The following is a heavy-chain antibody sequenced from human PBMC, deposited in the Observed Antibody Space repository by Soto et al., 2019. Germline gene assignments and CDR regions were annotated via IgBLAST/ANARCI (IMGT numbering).Heavy chain of an antibody. CDR2: IIPILGVT. Sequence: QVQLVQSGAEVKKPGSSVKVSCKASGGTFSSYMISWVRQAPGQGLEWMGRIIPILGVTNYAQKFQGRVTIIADKSTHTAYMELCSLKSEDTAVYYCARGWWGSDRGGGVDYWGQGTLVTVSS. V-gene: IGHV1-69*02. CDR1: GGTFSSYM. CDR3: ARGWWGSDRGGGVDY. D-gene: IGHD2-15*01. J-gene: IGHJ4*02.